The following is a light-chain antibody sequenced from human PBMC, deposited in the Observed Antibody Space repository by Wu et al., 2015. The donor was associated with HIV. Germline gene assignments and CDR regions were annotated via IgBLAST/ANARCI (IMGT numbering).Light chain of an antibody. CDR1: QSISSW. CDR2: KAF. J-gene: IGKJ2*01. CDR3: QQYNSYPYN. V-gene: IGKV1-5*03. Sequence: DIQMTQSPSTLSASVGDRVTITCRASQSISSWLAWYQQKPGKAPKLLIYKAFSLESGVPSRFSGSGSGTEFTLTISSLQPDDFATYYCQQYNSYPYNFGLGDQ.